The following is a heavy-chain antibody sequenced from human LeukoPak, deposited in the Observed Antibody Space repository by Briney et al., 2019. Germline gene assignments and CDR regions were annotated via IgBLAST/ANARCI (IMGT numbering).Heavy chain of an antibody. D-gene: IGHD3-10*01. Sequence: ASVKVSCKASGGTFSSYAISWVRQAPGQGLEWRGGIIPIFGTANYAQKFQGRVTITAYKSTSTAYMELSRLRSEDTAVYYCAKGARFGELSPIDYWGQGTLVTVSS. CDR2: IIPIFGTA. V-gene: IGHV1-69*06. CDR3: AKGARFGELSPIDY. CDR1: GGTFSSYA. J-gene: IGHJ4*02.